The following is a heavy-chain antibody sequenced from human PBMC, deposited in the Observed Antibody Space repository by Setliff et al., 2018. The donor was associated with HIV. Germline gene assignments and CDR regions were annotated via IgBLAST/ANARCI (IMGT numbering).Heavy chain of an antibody. CDR2: IYTSGST. CDR3: ARIFQPSTGIDY. V-gene: IGHV4-4*07. D-gene: IGHD3-3*01. J-gene: IGHJ4*02. Sequence: SETLSLTCSVSGGSIIGHYWSWIRQPAGKGLEWIGRIYTSGSTNYNPSLKSRVTISVDTSKNQFSLRLRSVTAADTAVYYCARIFQPSTGIDYWGQGALVTVSS. CDR1: GGSIIGHY.